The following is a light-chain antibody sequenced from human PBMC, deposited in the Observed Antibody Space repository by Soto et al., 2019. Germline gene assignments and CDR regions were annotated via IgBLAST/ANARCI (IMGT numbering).Light chain of an antibody. CDR3: QQYFTSPGT. CDR2: WSS. Sequence: DIVMTQSPDSLAVSLGERATFNCKSSQSILDRYKNKYYLAWYQQKSGQPPKLLICWSSLRESGVPDRFTGSGAGTDFTLTISSLQAEYVAVYYWQQYFTSPGTFGQGTKVEIK. J-gene: IGKJ1*01. CDR1: QSILDRYKNKYY. V-gene: IGKV4-1*01.